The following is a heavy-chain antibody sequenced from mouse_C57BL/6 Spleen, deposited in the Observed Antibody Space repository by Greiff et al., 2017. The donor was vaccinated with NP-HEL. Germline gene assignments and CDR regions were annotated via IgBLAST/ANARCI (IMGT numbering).Heavy chain of an antibody. Sequence: EVMLVESGGDLVKPGGSLKLSCAASGFTFSSYGMSWVRQTPDKRLEWVATISSGGSYTYYPDSVKGRFTISRDNAKNTLYLQMSSLKSEDTAMYYCASPGDYYGSSYYAMDYWGQGTSVTVSS. CDR2: ISSGGSYT. D-gene: IGHD1-1*01. CDR3: ASPGDYYGSSYYAMDY. CDR1: GFTFSSYG. J-gene: IGHJ4*01. V-gene: IGHV5-6*01.